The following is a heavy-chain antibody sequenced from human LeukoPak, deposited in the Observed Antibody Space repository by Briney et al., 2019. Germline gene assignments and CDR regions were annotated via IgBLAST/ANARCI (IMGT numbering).Heavy chain of an antibody. CDR1: GYTFASYG. V-gene: IGHV1-18*01. CDR3: VRGSADTPMAPIFY. Sequence: GASVKVSCKASGYTFASYGITWVRQAPGQGLEWMGWISGYNGNTKYVQKLQGRVTMTTDTSTSTAYMELRSLRSDDTALYYCVRGSADTPMAPIFYWGQGTLATVSS. D-gene: IGHD5-18*01. CDR2: ISGYNGNT. J-gene: IGHJ4*02.